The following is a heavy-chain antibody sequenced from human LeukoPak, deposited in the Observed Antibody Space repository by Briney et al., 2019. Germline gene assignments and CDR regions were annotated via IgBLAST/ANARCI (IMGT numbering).Heavy chain of an antibody. D-gene: IGHD3-22*01. V-gene: IGHV3-30*02. J-gene: IGHJ4*02. CDR2: IRYDGSNK. CDR3: AKKDPYYDSSGYRNTMPQFFDY. CDR1: GFTLSGYW. Sequence: GGSLRLSCAASGFTLSGYWMHWVRQAPGKGLEWVAFIRYDGSNKYYADSVKGRFTISRDNSKNTLYLQMNSLRAEDTAVYYCAKKDPYYDSSGYRNTMPQFFDYWGQGTLVTVSS.